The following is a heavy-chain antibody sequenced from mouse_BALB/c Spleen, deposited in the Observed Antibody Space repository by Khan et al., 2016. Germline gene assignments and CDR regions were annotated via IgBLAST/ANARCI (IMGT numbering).Heavy chain of an antibody. J-gene: IGHJ3*01. V-gene: IGHV5-9*02. Sequence: EVELVESGGGLVKPGGSLKLSCAASGFAFSSYDMSWVRQTPEKRLEWVSTISSGGTYTYYPDSVKGRFTISRDNARNTLYLQMSSRRSEDTALYDCASRDYGGSYKGFAYWGQGTLVTVSA. CDR2: ISSGGTYT. CDR1: GFAFSSYD. CDR3: ASRDYGGSYKGFAY. D-gene: IGHD1-1*01.